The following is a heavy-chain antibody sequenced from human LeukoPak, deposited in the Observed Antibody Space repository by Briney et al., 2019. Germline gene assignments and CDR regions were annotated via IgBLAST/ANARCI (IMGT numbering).Heavy chain of an antibody. CDR1: GFTFSSYW. Sequence: GGSLRLSCAASGFTFSSYWMSWVRQAPGKGLEWVSAISGSGGSTYYADPEKGRFTISRDNSKNTLYLQMNSLRAEDTAVYYCAKDGGPLYQLLGSYYFDYWGQGTLVTVSS. V-gene: IGHV3-23*01. J-gene: IGHJ4*02. CDR3: AKDGGPLYQLLGSYYFDY. D-gene: IGHD2-2*01. CDR2: ISGSGGST.